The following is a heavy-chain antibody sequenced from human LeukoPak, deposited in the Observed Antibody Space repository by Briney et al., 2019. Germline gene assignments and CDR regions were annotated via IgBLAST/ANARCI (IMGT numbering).Heavy chain of an antibody. D-gene: IGHD3-10*01. CDR3: ARDPIRSYYGSGSPPDY. Sequence: PGGSLRLSCEASGFIFSSYCLHWVRHASSRGREWVVLIWQEGRNKYYADVLEGRFTISRDNSKHSLHVQMNSLRAEDTAVYYCARDPIRSYYGSGSPPDYWGEGTVVRVSS. CDR2: IWQEGRNK. V-gene: IGHV3-33*01. CDR1: GFIFSSYC. J-gene: IGHJ4*02.